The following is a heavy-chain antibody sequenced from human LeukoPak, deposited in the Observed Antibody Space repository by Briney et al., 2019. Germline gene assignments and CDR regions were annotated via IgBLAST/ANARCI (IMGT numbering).Heavy chain of an antibody. V-gene: IGHV4-38-2*02. J-gene: IGHJ3*02. D-gene: IGHD2-2*01. CDR1: DFSISRGYY. CDR2: IYHSGTT. CDR3: ASSSTAPPNDAFDI. Sequence: SETLSLTCTVSDFSISRGYYWGWIRQPPGKGLECIGTIYHSGTTYYSPSLKTRVTISVDTSKNHFSLKLSSVTAADTAVYYCASSSTAPPNDAFDIWGQGTMVTVSS.